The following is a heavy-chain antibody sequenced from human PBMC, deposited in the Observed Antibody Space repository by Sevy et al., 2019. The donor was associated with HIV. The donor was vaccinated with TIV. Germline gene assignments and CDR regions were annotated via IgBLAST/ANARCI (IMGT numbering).Heavy chain of an antibody. CDR2: IFQSWAT. Sequence: SETLSLTCAVSGGSINSGGYSWSWIRQPPGKGLEWIGYIFQSWATYYIPSLQSRVSISVDMSKNQFSLNLRSVTAADTAVYYCARGRVGDSSSWYGAFDVWGQGTIVTVSS. D-gene: IGHD6-13*01. V-gene: IGHV4-30-2*01. J-gene: IGHJ3*01. CDR1: GGSINSGGYS. CDR3: ARGRVGDSSSWYGAFDV.